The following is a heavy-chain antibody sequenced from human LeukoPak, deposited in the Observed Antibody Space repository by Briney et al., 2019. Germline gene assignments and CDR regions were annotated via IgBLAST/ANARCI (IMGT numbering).Heavy chain of an antibody. CDR1: GYTFTGFY. Sequence: ASVKVSCKASGYTFTGFYLHWVRQAPGQGLEWMGWINPNGGDTKHAQNFQGRVTMTWDTSISTANMELSRLTSDDAAVYSCARDSGYYTSGMFPDYWGQGTLVTVSS. D-gene: IGHD3-10*01. CDR3: ARDSGYYTSGMFPDY. J-gene: IGHJ4*02. V-gene: IGHV1-2*02. CDR2: INPNGGDT.